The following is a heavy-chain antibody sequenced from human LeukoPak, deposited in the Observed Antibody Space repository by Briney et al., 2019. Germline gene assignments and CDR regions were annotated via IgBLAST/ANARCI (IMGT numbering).Heavy chain of an antibody. Sequence: GASVNVSCKASGYTLTGNYMHWVRQAAGQGLEGMGWINTNTGNPTYAQGFTGRFVFSLDTSVSTAYLQISSLKAKDTAVYYCARESYGSGSYDYWGQGTLVTVSS. CDR3: ARESYGSGSYDY. D-gene: IGHD3-10*01. CDR1: GYTLTGNY. V-gene: IGHV7-4-1*02. CDR2: INTNTGNP. J-gene: IGHJ4*02.